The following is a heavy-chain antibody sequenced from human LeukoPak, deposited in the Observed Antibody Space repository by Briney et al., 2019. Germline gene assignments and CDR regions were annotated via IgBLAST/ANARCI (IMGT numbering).Heavy chain of an antibody. Sequence: SETLSLTCAVSGVSISSGGYYWGWIRQPPGKGLEWIGYIYHSGSSYYNPSLKSRVTLSADRSKNQFSLKLTSVTAADTAVYYCARASGADEMYNWFDPWGQGTLVIVSS. D-gene: IGHD2-8*02. J-gene: IGHJ5*02. CDR2: IYHSGSS. CDR3: ARASGADEMYNWFDP. CDR1: GVSISSGGYY. V-gene: IGHV4-30-2*01.